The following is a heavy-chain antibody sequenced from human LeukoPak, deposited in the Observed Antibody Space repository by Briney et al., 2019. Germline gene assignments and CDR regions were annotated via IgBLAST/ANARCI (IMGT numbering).Heavy chain of an antibody. J-gene: IGHJ4*02. CDR3: ARDGPTAAPFDY. Sequence: ASVKVSCKASGYRFTSYDMHWVRQAPGQGLEWMGIINPSGGSTSYAQRFQGRVAMTRDTSTTTVYMEVNSLTSEDTAVYFCARDGPTAAPFDYWGREPWSPSPQ. CDR2: INPSGGST. CDR1: GYRFTSYD. D-gene: IGHD2-2*01. V-gene: IGHV1-46*01.